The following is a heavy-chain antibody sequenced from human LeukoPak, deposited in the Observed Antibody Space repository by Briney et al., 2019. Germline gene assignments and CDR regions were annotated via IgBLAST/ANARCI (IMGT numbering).Heavy chain of an antibody. CDR2: ISYDGSNK. D-gene: IGHD3-10*01. CDR3: AKDLEVWFGELLSSSDY. V-gene: IGHV3-30*18. J-gene: IGHJ4*02. Sequence: PGGSLRLSCAASGFTFSSYGMHWVRQAPVKGLEWVAVISYDGSNKYYADSVKGRFTISRDNSKNTLYLQMNSLRAEDTAVYYCAKDLEVWFGELLSSSDYWGQGTLVTVSS. CDR1: GFTFSSYG.